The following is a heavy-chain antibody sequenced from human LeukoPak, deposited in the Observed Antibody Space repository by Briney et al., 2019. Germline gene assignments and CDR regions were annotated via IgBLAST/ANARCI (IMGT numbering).Heavy chain of an antibody. CDR2: MYYSGST. J-gene: IGHJ5*02. CDR1: GGSISSYY. Sequence: SETLSLTCTVSGGSISSYYWSWIRQPPGKGLEWIGYMYYSGSTNYNPSLKSRDTISVDTSKNQFSLKLSSVTAADTAVYYCARVVRLVAADWFDPWGQGILVTVSS. V-gene: IGHV4-59*01. D-gene: IGHD6-25*01. CDR3: ARVVRLVAADWFDP.